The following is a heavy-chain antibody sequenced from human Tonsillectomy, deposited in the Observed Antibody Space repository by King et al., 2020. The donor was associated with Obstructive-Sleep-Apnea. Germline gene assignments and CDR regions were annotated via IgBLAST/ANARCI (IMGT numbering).Heavy chain of an antibody. V-gene: IGHV3-21*06. D-gene: IGHD2-15*01. Sequence: VQLVESGGGLVKPGGSLRLSCAASGFTFISYNMNWFRQAPGKGLEWVSSISGTSSYIYYADSVKVRCTSTRDNAKSSLDLQMKSLRAEDTAVYYCVREGGVGFDYWGQGTLVTVSS. CDR1: GFTFISYN. CDR2: ISGTSSYI. J-gene: IGHJ4*02. CDR3: VREGGVGFDY.